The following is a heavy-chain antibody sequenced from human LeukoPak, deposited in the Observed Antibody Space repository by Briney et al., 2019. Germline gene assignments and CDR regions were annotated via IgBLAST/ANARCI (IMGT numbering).Heavy chain of an antibody. D-gene: IGHD2/OR15-2a*01. CDR1: GGSFSGYY. CDR3: ARGLSKGFDY. V-gene: IGHV4-34*01. CDR2: INHSGST. J-gene: IGHJ4*02. Sequence: PSETLSLTCAVYGGSFSGYYWSWIRQPPGKGLEWIGEINHSGSTNYNPSLKSRVTRSVDTSKNQFSLKLSSVTAADTAVYYCARGLSKGFDYWGQGTLVTVSS.